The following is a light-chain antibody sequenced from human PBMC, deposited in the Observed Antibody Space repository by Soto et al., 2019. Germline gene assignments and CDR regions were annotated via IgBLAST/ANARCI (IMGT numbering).Light chain of an antibody. CDR3: EQYGSSPST. V-gene: IGKV3-20*01. Sequence: EIVLTQSPGTLSLSPGERATLSCRASQSVSSSYLAWYQQKPGQAPRLLIYGASSRATGIPDRFSGSGSGTDINLTISRPAPQDFAVYSCEQYGSSPSTVGQGTKVEIK. J-gene: IGKJ1*01. CDR1: QSVSSSY. CDR2: GAS.